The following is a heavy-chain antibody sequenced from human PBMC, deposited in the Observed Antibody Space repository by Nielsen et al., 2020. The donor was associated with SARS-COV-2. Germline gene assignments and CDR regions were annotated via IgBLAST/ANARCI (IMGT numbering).Heavy chain of an antibody. CDR3: AKARAGRYPQSRILDN. Sequence: GESLKISCEASGFIFNTYGMNWVRQAPGKGLEWVSVIGDDGTGINYANSVKGRFTISRDNSKNTLYLQMNSLRAEDTAVYYCAKARAGRYPQSRILDNWAQGTLVTVSA. V-gene: IGHV3-23*01. D-gene: IGHD2-21*01. CDR1: GFIFNTYG. CDR2: IGDDGTGI. J-gene: IGHJ4*02.